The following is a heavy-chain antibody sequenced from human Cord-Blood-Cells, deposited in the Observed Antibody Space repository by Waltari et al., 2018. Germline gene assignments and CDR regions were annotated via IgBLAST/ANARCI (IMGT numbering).Heavy chain of an antibody. CDR1: FSSYA. J-gene: IGHJ3*02. CDR3: ARYGSGSYHDAFDI. D-gene: IGHD3-10*01. CDR2: IIPIFGTA. V-gene: IGHV1-69*01. Sequence: FSSYAISWVRQAPGQGLEWMGGIIPIFGTANYAQKFQGRVTITADESTSTAYMELSSLRSEDTAVYYCARYGSGSYHDAFDIWGQGTMVTVSS.